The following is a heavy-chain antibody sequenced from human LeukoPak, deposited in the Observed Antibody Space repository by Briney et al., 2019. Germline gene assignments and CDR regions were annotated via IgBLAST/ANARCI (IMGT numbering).Heavy chain of an antibody. J-gene: IGHJ4*02. Sequence: SETLSLTCTVSGGSISSYYWSWIRQPPGKGLEWIGHMYYSGNTDYNPSLKSRVTISIDTSKNQFSLKLSSVTAAGTAVYYCARRNYGSGTYDYWGQGTLVTVSS. CDR2: MYYSGNT. CDR3: ARRNYGSGTYDY. D-gene: IGHD3-10*01. CDR1: GGSISSYY. V-gene: IGHV4-59*08.